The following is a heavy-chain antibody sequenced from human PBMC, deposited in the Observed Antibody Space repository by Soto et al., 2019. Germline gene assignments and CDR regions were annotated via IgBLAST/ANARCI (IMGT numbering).Heavy chain of an antibody. Sequence: ASEKVSCKASGSTFTGYYMHWVRQAPGQGLEWMGWINPNSGGTNYAQKFQGRVTMTRDTSISTAYMELSRLRSDDTAVYYCARAALIRRVVVTPSSWFDPWGQGTLVTVSS. CDR1: GSTFTGYY. J-gene: IGHJ5*02. CDR3: ARAALIRRVVVTPSSWFDP. V-gene: IGHV1-2*02. CDR2: INPNSGGT. D-gene: IGHD3-22*01.